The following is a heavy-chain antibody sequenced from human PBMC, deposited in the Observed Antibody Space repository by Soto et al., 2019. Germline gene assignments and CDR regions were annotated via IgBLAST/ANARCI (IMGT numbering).Heavy chain of an antibody. CDR1: GGSISQYY. J-gene: IGHJ4*02. CDR3: ARGPGGFGDFSLDY. D-gene: IGHD3-10*01. V-gene: IGHV4-4*07. Sequence: QVQLQESGPVLVKPSETLSLSCGVSGGSISQYYWSWIRQPAGKGLEWIGRIYSGGSTNYNPSLESRVTMSVDTSKNKLSLKLRSVPAADTAVYYCARGPGGFGDFSLDYWGQGTLVTVSS. CDR2: IYSGGST.